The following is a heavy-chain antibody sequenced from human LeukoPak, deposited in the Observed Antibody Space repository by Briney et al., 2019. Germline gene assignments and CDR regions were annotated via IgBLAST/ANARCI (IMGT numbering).Heavy chain of an antibody. CDR2: ITSSSSYI. D-gene: IGHD4-23*01. Sequence: GGSLRLSCAASGFTFSSYTMNWVRQAPGKVPEWVSSITSSSSYIYYADSVKGRFTISRDNARNSLYLQMNSLRAEDTALYYCARDGDTVLTRGYYYYMDVWGKGTTVTVSS. CDR3: ARDGDTVLTRGYYYYMDV. CDR1: GFTFSSYT. V-gene: IGHV3-21*01. J-gene: IGHJ6*03.